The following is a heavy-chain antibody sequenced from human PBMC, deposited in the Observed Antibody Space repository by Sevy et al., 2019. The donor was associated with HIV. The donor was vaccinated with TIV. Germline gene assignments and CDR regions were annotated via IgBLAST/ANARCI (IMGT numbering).Heavy chain of an antibody. V-gene: IGHV3-15*01. D-gene: IGHD1-26*01. J-gene: IGHJ4*02. Sequence: GSLRLPFSASGFTFSNAWMSWVRQGPGKGLEGVGRIKSKTEGRTRGSAEPVKGRLLISRDDSRNTVYLQMNSLKTEDTAVYYCTAGVGASDFDYWGQGTLVTVSS. CDR2: IKSKTEGRTR. CDR1: GFTFSNAW. CDR3: TAGVGASDFDY.